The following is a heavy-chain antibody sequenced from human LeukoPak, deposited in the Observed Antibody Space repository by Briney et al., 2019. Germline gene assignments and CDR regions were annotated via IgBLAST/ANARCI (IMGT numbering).Heavy chain of an antibody. CDR1: GFTFSSYG. D-gene: IGHD3-16*02. J-gene: IGHJ6*02. Sequence: GGSLRLSCAASGFTFSSYGMHWVRQAPGKGLEWVAVISYDGSNKYYADSVKGRFTISRDNSKNTLYLQMNSLRAEDTAVYYCAKDAYYDYVWGSYRPAYYYYGMDVWGQGTTVTVSS. CDR3: AKDAYYDYVWGSYRPAYYYYGMDV. V-gene: IGHV3-30*18. CDR2: ISYDGSNK.